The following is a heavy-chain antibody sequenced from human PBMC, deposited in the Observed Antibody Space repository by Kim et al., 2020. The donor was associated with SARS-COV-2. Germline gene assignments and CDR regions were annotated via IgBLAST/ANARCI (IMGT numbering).Heavy chain of an antibody. CDR1: GYTFTGYY. CDR2: INPNSGGT. J-gene: IGHJ6*02. CDR3: ARTVVPAAIPRPYYYGMDV. V-gene: IGHV1-2*02. D-gene: IGHD2-2*02. Sequence: ASVKVSCKASGYTFTGYYMHWVRQAPGQGLEWMGWINPNSGGTNYAQKFQGRVTMTRDTSISTAYMELSRLRSDDTAVYYCARTVVPAAIPRPYYYGMDVWGQGTTVTVSS.